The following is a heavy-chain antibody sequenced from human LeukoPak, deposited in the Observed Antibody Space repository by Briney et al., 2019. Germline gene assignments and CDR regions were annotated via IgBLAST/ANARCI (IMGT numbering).Heavy chain of an antibody. V-gene: IGHV3-53*01. CDR3: ATNGGQWLVPFDF. D-gene: IGHD6-19*01. J-gene: IGHJ4*02. CDR1: GFTVSSNY. Sequence: PGGSLRLSCAASGFTVSSNYMSWVRQAPGKGLEWVSVIYSGGSTYYADSVKGRFTISRDNSKNTLYLQMNSLRAEDTAVYFCATNGGQWLVPFDFWGQGTLVTVSS. CDR2: IYSGGST.